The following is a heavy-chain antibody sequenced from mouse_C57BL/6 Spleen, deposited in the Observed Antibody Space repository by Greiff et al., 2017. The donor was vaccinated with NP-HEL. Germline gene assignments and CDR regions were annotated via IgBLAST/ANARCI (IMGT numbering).Heavy chain of an antibody. Sequence: VQLQQPVADLFPPGASGKLSWTASGFNIKNTYMHCVQQRPAPLLSFLFLLDPWNCNTIDAPKFQGKATITADTSSNTAYLQLSSLTSEDTAIYYCAKLGRLDYWGQGTTLTVSS. V-gene: IGHV14-3*01. CDR1: GFNIKNTY. CDR3: AKLGRLDY. CDR2: LDPWNCNT. D-gene: IGHD4-1*01. J-gene: IGHJ2*01.